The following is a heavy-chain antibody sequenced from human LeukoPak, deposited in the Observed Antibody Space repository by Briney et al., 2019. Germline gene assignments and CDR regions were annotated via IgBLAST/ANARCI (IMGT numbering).Heavy chain of an antibody. CDR3: AKDGSGSRGYYYYGMDV. Sequence: GGSLRLSCAASGFTSSSYGMHWVRQAPGKGLEWVAVISYDGSNKYYADSVKGRFTISRDNSKNTLYLQMNSLRAEDTAVYYCAKDGSGSRGYYYYGMDVWGKGTTVTVSS. D-gene: IGHD3-16*01. V-gene: IGHV3-30*18. J-gene: IGHJ6*04. CDR1: GFTSSSYG. CDR2: ISYDGSNK.